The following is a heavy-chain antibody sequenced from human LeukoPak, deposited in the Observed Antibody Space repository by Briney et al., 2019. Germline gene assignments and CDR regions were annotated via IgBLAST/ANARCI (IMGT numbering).Heavy chain of an antibody. V-gene: IGHV3-23*01. Sequence: GGSLRLSCAASGFTFSSYAMSWVRQAPGKGLEWVSGISGSGGSTNYADSVKGRFTISRDNSKNTLYLQMNSLRAEDAAVYYCAKRPRDTSGYYLGAFDIWGQGTMVTVSS. CDR2: ISGSGGST. J-gene: IGHJ3*02. D-gene: IGHD3-22*01. CDR3: AKRPRDTSGYYLGAFDI. CDR1: GFTFSSYA.